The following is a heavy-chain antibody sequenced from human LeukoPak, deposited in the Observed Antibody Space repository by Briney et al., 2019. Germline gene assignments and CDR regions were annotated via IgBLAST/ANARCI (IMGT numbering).Heavy chain of an antibody. J-gene: IGHJ4*02. CDR3: TIGGLRYCSSTSCYNGDY. Sequence: GGSLRLSCAASGFTFSNAWMSWVRQAPGKGLEWVGRIKSKTDGGTTDYAAPVKGRFTISRDDSKNTLYLQMNSLKTEDTAVYYCTIGGLRYCSSTSCYNGDYWGQGTLVTVSS. V-gene: IGHV3-15*01. CDR1: GFTFSNAW. D-gene: IGHD2-2*02. CDR2: IKSKTDGGTT.